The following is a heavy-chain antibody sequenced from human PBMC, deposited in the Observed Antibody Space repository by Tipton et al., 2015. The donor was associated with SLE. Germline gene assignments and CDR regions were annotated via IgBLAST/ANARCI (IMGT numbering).Heavy chain of an antibody. CDR1: GSTFSSYA. V-gene: IGHV3-23*01. CDR3: ANWPVLYGDTGRY. CDR2: ISGSGGST. Sequence: SLRLSCAASGSTFSSYAMSWVRQAPGKGLEWVSAISGSGGSTYYADSVKGRFTISRDNSKNTLYLQMNSLRAEDTAVYYCANWPVLYGDTGRYWGQGTLVTVSS. D-gene: IGHD4-17*01. J-gene: IGHJ4*02.